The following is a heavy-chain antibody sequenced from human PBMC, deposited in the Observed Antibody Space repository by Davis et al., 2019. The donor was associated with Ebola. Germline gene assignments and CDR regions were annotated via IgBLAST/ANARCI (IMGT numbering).Heavy chain of an antibody. D-gene: IGHD2-2*01. CDR1: GFTFSDYY. Sequence: GGSLRLSCAASGFTFSDYYMSWIRQAPGKGLEWVSYISSSSSYTNYADSGKGRFTISRDNAKNSLYLQMNSLRAEDTAVYYCAREPAANTPTEFDYWGQGTLVTVSS. J-gene: IGHJ4*02. V-gene: IGHV3-11*06. CDR2: ISSSSSYT. CDR3: AREPAANTPTEFDY.